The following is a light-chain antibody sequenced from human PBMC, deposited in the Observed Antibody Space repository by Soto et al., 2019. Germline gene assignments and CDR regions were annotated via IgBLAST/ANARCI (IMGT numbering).Light chain of an antibody. V-gene: IGKV1-39*01. Sequence: DIQMTQSPSSLSASVGDRVTITCRASQSISSYLNWYQQKPGKAPKLLIYAASSLQSGVPSRFSGSGSGTDFTLTISSLQTEDFATYYCHQSYSTPPWGFGQGTKVEIK. CDR2: AAS. CDR1: QSISSY. J-gene: IGKJ1*01. CDR3: HQSYSTPPWG.